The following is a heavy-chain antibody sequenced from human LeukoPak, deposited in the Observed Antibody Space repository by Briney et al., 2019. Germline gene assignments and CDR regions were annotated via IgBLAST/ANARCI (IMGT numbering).Heavy chain of an antibody. CDR3: AGGYSSSWYYFDY. CDR1: GGSFSGYY. V-gene: IGHV4-59*01. J-gene: IGHJ4*02. Sequence: SETLSLTCAVYGGSFSGYYWSWIRQPPGKGLEWIGYIYYSGSTNYNPSLKSRVTISVDTSKNQFSLKLSSVTAADTAVYYCAGGYSSSWYYFDYWGQGTLVTVSS. CDR2: IYYSGST. D-gene: IGHD6-13*01.